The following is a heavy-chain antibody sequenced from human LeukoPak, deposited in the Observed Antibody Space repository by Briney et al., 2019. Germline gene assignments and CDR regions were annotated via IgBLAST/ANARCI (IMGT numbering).Heavy chain of an antibody. CDR3: AKVGSLGELSFDRSFDY. CDR1: GFTFSIYA. V-gene: IGHV3-30*04. D-gene: IGHD3-16*02. CDR2: ISNDGNNK. Sequence: PGGSLRLSCAASGFTFSIYAIHCVRQASGKGLEWVAVISNDGNNKYYIDSVKGRFTISRDNSKNTLYLQMNSLRAEDTAVYYCAKVGSLGELSFDRSFDYWGQGTLVTVSS. J-gene: IGHJ4*02.